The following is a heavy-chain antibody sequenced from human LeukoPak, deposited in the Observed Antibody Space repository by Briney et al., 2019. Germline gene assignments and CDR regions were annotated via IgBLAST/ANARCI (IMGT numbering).Heavy chain of an antibody. D-gene: IGHD4-23*01. CDR2: INPNSGGT. J-gene: IGHJ4*02. CDR3: VRDLATVATPYFDY. CDR1: GGTFSSYA. Sequence: ASVKVSCKVSGGTFSSYAISWVRQAPGQGLEWMGWINPNSGGTNYAQKFQGRVSVTRDTSISTVYMELSRLTYDNTAVYYCVRDLATVATPYFDYWGQGALVTVSS. V-gene: IGHV1-2*02.